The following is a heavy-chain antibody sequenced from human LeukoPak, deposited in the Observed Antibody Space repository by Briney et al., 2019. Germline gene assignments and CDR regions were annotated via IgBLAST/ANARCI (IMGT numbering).Heavy chain of an antibody. Sequence: GESLKISCKGSGYSFTSYWIGWVRQLPGKGLEWMGIIYPGDSDTRYSPSFQGQVTISADKSISTAYLQWSSLKASDTAMYYCARQADYYDSSGYYYVDYWGQGTLVTVSS. CDR1: GYSFTSYW. CDR2: IYPGDSDT. J-gene: IGHJ4*02. CDR3: ARQADYYDSSGYYYVDY. V-gene: IGHV5-51*01. D-gene: IGHD3-22*01.